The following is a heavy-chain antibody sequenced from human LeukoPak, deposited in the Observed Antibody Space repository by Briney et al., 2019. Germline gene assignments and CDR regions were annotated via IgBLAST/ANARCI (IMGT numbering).Heavy chain of an antibody. J-gene: IGHJ4*02. Sequence: GGSLRLSCAASGFTFSSYSMNWVRQAPGKGLEWVSSISSSSSYIYYADSVKGRFTISRDNAKNSLYLQMNSLRAEDTAVYYCARGGTTMYYYDSSGYYDYWGQGTLVTVSS. CDR3: ARGGTTMYYYDSSGYYDY. V-gene: IGHV3-21*01. CDR2: ISSSSSYI. CDR1: GFTFSSYS. D-gene: IGHD3-22*01.